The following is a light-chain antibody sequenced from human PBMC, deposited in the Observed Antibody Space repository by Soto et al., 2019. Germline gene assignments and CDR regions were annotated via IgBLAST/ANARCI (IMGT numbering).Light chain of an antibody. V-gene: IGKV3-20*01. CDR3: QQYGSPPWT. CDR2: GAS. Sequence: EIVLTQSPGTLSLSPGERATLSCRASQSVSSSYLAWYQQKPGQAPRLLIYGASGRAAGIPDRFSGSGSGTDFTLTISRLEPEDCAVYYCQQYGSPPWTFGQGTQVQIK. CDR1: QSVSSSY. J-gene: IGKJ1*01.